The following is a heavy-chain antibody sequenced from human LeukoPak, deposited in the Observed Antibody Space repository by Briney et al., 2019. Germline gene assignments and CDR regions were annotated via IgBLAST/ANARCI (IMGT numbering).Heavy chain of an antibody. CDR1: GYTFTGYY. D-gene: IGHD3-22*01. CDR3: ARAEYYYDSSGYLNY. J-gene: IGHJ4*02. V-gene: IGHV1-2*02. CDR2: INPNSGGT. Sequence: ASVKVSCKASGYTFTGYYMHWVRQAPGQGLEWMGWINPNSGGTNYAQKLQGRVTMTTDTSTSTAYMELRSLRSDDTAVYYCARAEYYYDSSGYLNYWGQGTLVTVSS.